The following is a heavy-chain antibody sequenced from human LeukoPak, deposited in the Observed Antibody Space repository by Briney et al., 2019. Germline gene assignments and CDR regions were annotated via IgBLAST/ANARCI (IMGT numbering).Heavy chain of an antibody. D-gene: IGHD2-21*02. J-gene: IGHJ4*02. CDR2: ISSSSSYI. Sequence: PGGSLRLSCAASGFTFSSYSMNWVRQAPGKGLEWVSSISSSSSYIYYADSVKGRFTISRDNSKNTLYLQMNSLRAEDTAVYYCAKDSLGFIGDYPHTLYDYWGQGTLVTVSS. V-gene: IGHV3-21*04. CDR1: GFTFSSYS. CDR3: AKDSLGFIGDYPHTLYDY.